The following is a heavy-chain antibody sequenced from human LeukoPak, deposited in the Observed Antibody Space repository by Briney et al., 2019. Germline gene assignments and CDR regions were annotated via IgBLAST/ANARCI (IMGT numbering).Heavy chain of an antibody. J-gene: IGHJ4*02. CDR1: GGTFSSYA. CDR3: ARGYPRVRNQLPYYFDY. D-gene: IGHD2-2*01. Sequence: SVKVSCKASGGTFSSYAISWVRQAPGQGLEWMGGIIPIFGTANYAQKFQGRVTITADESTSTAYMELSSLRSEDTAVYYCARGYPRVRNQLPYYFDYWGQGTLVTVSS. V-gene: IGHV1-69*13. CDR2: IIPIFGTA.